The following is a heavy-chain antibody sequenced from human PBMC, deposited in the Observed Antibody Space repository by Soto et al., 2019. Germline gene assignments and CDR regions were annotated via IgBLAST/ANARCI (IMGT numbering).Heavy chain of an antibody. Sequence: SQTLSLTCVISGDSVSSNSAAWNWIRQSPSRGLEWLGRTYYRSKWYNDYAVSVKSRISINPDTSGNQFSLQLNSVTPEDTAVYYCARGVVAAGTLYYYYMDVWAKGTTVTVSS. CDR1: GDSVSSNSAA. J-gene: IGHJ6*03. V-gene: IGHV6-1*01. CDR2: TYYRSKWYN. D-gene: IGHD6-13*01. CDR3: ARGVVAAGTLYYYYMDV.